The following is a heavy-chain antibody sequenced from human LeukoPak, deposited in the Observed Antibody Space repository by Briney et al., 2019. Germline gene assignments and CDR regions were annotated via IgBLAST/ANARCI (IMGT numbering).Heavy chain of an antibody. J-gene: IGHJ4*02. D-gene: IGHD3-9*01. CDR1: GFTFSSYV. Sequence: PGGSLRLSCAASGFTFSSYVMSWVRQAPGKGLEWVSGISVSGGNTFYADSVKGRFTISRDNSKNTLYLQMNSLRAEDTAVYYCAKRRTNYDILTGDFDYWGQGTLVTVSS. CDR3: AKRRTNYDILTGDFDY. V-gene: IGHV3-23*01. CDR2: ISVSGGNT.